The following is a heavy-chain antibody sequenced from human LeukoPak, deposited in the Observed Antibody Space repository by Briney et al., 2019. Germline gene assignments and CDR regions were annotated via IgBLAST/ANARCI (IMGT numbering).Heavy chain of an antibody. Sequence: GASVKVSCKASGGTFSSYAIIWVRQAPGQGLEWMGRIIPILGIANYAQKFQGRVTITADKSTSTAYMELSSLRSEDTAVYYCARPVAGKGIGAFDIWGQGTMVTVSS. CDR3: ARPVAGKGIGAFDI. V-gene: IGHV1-69*04. J-gene: IGHJ3*02. CDR1: GGTFSSYA. CDR2: IIPILGIA. D-gene: IGHD6-19*01.